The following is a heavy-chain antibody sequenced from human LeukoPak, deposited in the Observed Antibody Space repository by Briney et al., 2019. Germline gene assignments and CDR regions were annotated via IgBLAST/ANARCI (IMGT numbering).Heavy chain of an antibody. CDR2: ISGSGGST. Sequence: GGSLRLSCAASGFTFSSYAMSWVRQAPGKGLEWVSAISGSGGSTYYADSVKGRFTISRDNSKNTLYLQMNSLRAEDTAVYYCATRAGGKQLVHDAFDIWGQGTMVTVSS. CDR1: GFTFSSYA. V-gene: IGHV3-23*01. D-gene: IGHD6-13*01. J-gene: IGHJ3*02. CDR3: ATRAGGKQLVHDAFDI.